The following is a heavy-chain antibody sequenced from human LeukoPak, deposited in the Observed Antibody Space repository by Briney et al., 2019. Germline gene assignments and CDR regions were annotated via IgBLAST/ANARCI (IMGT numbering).Heavy chain of an antibody. CDR3: ARDIFGGGDYGSYYYGMDV. V-gene: IGHV3-30-3*01. CDR1: GFTFSSYA. Sequence: GGSLRLSCAASGFTFSSYAMHWVRQAPGKGLEWVAVISYDGSNKYYADSVKGRFTISEDNSKNTLYLQMNSLRAEDTAVYYCARDIFGGGDYGSYYYGMDVWGQGTTVTVSS. J-gene: IGHJ6*02. CDR2: ISYDGSNK. D-gene: IGHD4-17*01.